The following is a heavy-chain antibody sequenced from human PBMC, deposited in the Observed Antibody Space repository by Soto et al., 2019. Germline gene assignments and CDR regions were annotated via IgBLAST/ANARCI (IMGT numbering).Heavy chain of an antibody. J-gene: IGHJ5*02. CDR3: ACWPFSEVWFGELNL. CDR1: GGTFSSYT. CDR2: IIPILGIA. Sequence: ASVKVSCKASGGTFSSYTISWVRQAPGQGLEWMGRIIPILGIANYAQKFQGRVTITADKSTSTAYMELSSLRSEDTAVYYCACWPFSEVWFGELNLWGQGTLVTVSS. V-gene: IGHV1-69*02. D-gene: IGHD3-10*01.